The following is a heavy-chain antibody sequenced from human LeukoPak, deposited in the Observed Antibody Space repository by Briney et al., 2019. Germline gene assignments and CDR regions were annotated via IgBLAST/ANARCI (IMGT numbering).Heavy chain of an antibody. CDR1: GFTFSSYA. CDR3: AKDRGAGHITMIVFAFDI. Sequence: GGSLRLSCAASGFTFSSYAMSWVRQAPGKGLEWVSAISGSGGSTYYADSVKGRFTISRDNSKNTLYLQMNSLRAEDTAVYYCAKDRGAGHITMIVFAFDIWGQGTMVTVSS. CDR2: ISGSGGST. D-gene: IGHD3-22*01. V-gene: IGHV3-23*01. J-gene: IGHJ3*02.